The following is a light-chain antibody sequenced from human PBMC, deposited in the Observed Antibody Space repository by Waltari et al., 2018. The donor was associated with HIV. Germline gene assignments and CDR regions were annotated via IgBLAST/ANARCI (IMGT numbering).Light chain of an antibody. CDR1: SSDVSGYNY. J-gene: IGLJ3*02. CDR2: EVI. V-gene: IGLV2-8*01. Sequence: QSALAQPPSASGSPGQSVTISCSGTSSDVSGYNYVSWYQRHPGKAPKPLIYEVIKRPSGVPDRFFGSKSGNTASLTVSGLQAEDEADYFCSSYAGDYNLVFGGGTKLTVL. CDR3: SSYAGDYNLV.